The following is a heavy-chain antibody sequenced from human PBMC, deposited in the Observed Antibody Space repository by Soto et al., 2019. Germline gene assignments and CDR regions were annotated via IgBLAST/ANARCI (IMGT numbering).Heavy chain of an antibody. CDR2: ISSSSSPI. Sequence: HHGWSLRISCVVCEFTFSSDSLIWARKAPGKGLEWVSYISSSSSPIYYADSVKGRFTISRDNAKNSLWLQMNSLRAEDTTVYYCAKQPASIRTFDYWGQGALVTVSS. CDR1: EFTFSSDS. CDR3: AKQPASIRTFDY. J-gene: IGHJ4*02. V-gene: IGHV3-48*01. D-gene: IGHD2-2*01.